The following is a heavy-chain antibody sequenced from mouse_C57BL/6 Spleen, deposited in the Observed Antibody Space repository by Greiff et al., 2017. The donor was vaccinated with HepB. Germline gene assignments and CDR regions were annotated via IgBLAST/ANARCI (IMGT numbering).Heavy chain of an antibody. D-gene: IGHD1-1*01. Sequence: VQLQQSGPELVKPGASVKISCKASGYAFSSSWMNWVKQRPGKGLEWIGRIYPGDGDTNYNGKCKGKATLTADKSSSTAYMQLSSLTSEDSAVYFCARGSSPRDYWGQGTSVTVSS. J-gene: IGHJ4*01. CDR2: IYPGDGDT. CDR3: ARGSSPRDY. CDR1: GYAFSSSW. V-gene: IGHV1-82*01.